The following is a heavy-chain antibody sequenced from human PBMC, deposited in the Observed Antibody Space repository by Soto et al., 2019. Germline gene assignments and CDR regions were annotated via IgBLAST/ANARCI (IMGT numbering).Heavy chain of an antibody. CDR3: AREYYYDSSGGLGY. Sequence: SETLSLTCTVSGGSISSGDYYWRWIRQPPGKGLEWIGYIYYSGSTYYNPSLKSRVTISVDTSKNQFSLKLSSVTAADTAVYYCAREYYYDSSGGLGYWGQGTLVTVYS. J-gene: IGHJ4*02. CDR2: IYYSGST. V-gene: IGHV4-30-4*01. CDR1: GGSISSGDYY. D-gene: IGHD3-22*01.